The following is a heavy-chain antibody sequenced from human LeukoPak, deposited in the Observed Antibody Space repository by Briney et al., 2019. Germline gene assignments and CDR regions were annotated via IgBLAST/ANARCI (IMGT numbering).Heavy chain of an antibody. CDR3: AKSARTGDAFDI. Sequence: GGSLRLSCAASGFTFSSYGMHWVRQAPGKGLEWVAVISYDGSNKYYADSVKGRFTISRDNSKNTLYLRMNSLRAEDTAVYYCAKSARTGDAFDIWGQGTMVTVSS. CDR2: ISYDGSNK. CDR1: GFTFSSYG. J-gene: IGHJ3*02. V-gene: IGHV3-30*18.